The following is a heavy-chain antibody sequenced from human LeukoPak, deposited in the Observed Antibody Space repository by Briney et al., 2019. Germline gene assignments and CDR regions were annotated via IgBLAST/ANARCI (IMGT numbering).Heavy chain of an antibody. Sequence: GGSLRLSCAASGFTFSSYWMNWVRQAPGKGLEWVSYISSSGSTIYYADSVKGRFTISRDNAKNSLYLQMNSLRAEDTAVYYCARERMVRGVDYWGQGTLVTVSS. V-gene: IGHV3-48*04. CDR1: GFTFSSYW. CDR3: ARERMVRGVDY. J-gene: IGHJ4*02. CDR2: ISSSGSTI. D-gene: IGHD3-10*01.